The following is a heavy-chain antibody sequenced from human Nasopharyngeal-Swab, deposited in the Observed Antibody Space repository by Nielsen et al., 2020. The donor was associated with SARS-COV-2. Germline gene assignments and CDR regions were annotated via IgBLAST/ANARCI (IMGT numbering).Heavy chain of an antibody. J-gene: IGHJ4*02. CDR2: VTSSGSST. D-gene: IGHD3-9*01. V-gene: IGHV3-23*01. CDR1: GFAFSNYA. Sequence: GESLKISCAASGFAFSNYAMSWVRQAPGKRLEWVSTVTSSGSSTYYADSVKGRFTISRDNSKNTLYLQMGSLRAEDTAVYYCALPTWALRSFDLLLHFWGQGTVVTVSS. CDR3: ALPTWALRSFDLLLHF.